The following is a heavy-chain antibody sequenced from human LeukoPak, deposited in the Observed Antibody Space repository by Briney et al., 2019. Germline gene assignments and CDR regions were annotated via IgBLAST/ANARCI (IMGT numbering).Heavy chain of an antibody. CDR3: STRNFGDYGAFDI. Sequence: ASVKVSCKASGGTFISYAISWVRQAPGKGREWMGGLDPEDGEAIYAQPLQGRVTMTEDTSSDTAYMVLSSLRSEDTAVYYCSTRNFGDYGAFDIWGQGTMVTVSS. CDR2: LDPEDGEA. CDR1: GGTFISYA. V-gene: IGHV1-24*01. J-gene: IGHJ3*02. D-gene: IGHD4-17*01.